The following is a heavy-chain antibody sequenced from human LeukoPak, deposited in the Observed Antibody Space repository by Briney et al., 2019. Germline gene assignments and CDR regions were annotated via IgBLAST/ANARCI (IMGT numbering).Heavy chain of an antibody. D-gene: IGHD3-22*01. V-gene: IGHV1-69*06. J-gene: IGHJ4*02. CDR2: IFAIFGTA. Sequence: SVKVSCKTSGGIFSSYAINWVRQAPGQGLEWMGGIFAIFGTANYAQKFQGRVTITADKSTTTAYMELSSLRSEDMAVYYCARLRGPLQNYYDSSGYHYNDYWGQGTLVTISS. CDR3: ARLRGPLQNYYDSSGYHYNDY. CDR1: GGIFSSYA.